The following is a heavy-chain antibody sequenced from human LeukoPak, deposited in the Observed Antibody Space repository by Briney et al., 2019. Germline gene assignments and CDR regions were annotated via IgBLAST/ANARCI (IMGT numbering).Heavy chain of an antibody. CDR3: ARGSEYSTYFQH. D-gene: IGHD2/OR15-2a*01. CDR2: ISGSSSYI. Sequence: GGSLRLSCAASGFTFSSYSMNWVRQAPGKGLEWVSSISGSSSYIYYADSVKGRFTISRDNAKNSLYLQMNSLRAEDTAVYYCARGSEYSTYFQHWGQGTLVTVSS. V-gene: IGHV3-21*01. J-gene: IGHJ1*01. CDR1: GFTFSSYS.